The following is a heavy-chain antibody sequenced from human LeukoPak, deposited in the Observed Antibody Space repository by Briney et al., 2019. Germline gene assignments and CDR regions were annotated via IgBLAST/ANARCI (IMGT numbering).Heavy chain of an antibody. D-gene: IGHD3-3*01. Sequence: PGGSLRLSCAASGFAFSSYAMSWVRQAPGKGLEWVSAISGSGGSTYYAYSVKGRFTISRDNSKNTLYLQMNSLRAEDTAVYYCAKDRRVVRFLEWSFQFDYWGQGTLVTVSS. J-gene: IGHJ4*02. CDR2: ISGSGGST. CDR3: AKDRRVVRFLEWSFQFDY. CDR1: GFAFSSYA. V-gene: IGHV3-23*01.